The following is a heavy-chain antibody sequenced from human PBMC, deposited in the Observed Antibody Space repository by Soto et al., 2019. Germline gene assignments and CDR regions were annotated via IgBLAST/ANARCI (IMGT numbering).Heavy chain of an antibody. Sequence: QVQLQESGPGLVKPSQTLSLTCTVSGGSISSGDYYWSWIRQPPGKGLEWIGYIYYSGSTYYNPSLKSRVTISVDTSKNQFSLELSSVTAADTAVYYCARGLGYSYGYWYYYYGMDVWGQGTTVTVSS. D-gene: IGHD5-18*01. CDR1: GGSISSGDYY. CDR3: ARGLGYSYGYWYYYYGMDV. V-gene: IGHV4-30-4*01. J-gene: IGHJ6*02. CDR2: IYYSGST.